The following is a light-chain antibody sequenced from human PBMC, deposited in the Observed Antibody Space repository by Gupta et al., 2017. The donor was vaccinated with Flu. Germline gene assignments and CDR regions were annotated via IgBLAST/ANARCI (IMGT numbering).Light chain of an antibody. CDR3: AGWDDSRSGVV. Sequence: QSVLTQPPSASGTPGQRVTLSFSGSSSNIGSNYVDWYQQFPGTAPKLLIYRNNQRPSGVPDRFSGSKSGSSASLAISGLRSEDEADYYCAGWDDSRSGVVFGGGTKLTVL. CDR1: SSNIGSNY. CDR2: RNN. J-gene: IGLJ2*01. V-gene: IGLV1-47*01.